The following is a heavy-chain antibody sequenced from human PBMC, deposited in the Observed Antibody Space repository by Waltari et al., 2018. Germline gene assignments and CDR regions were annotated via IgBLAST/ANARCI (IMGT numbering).Heavy chain of an antibody. J-gene: IGHJ5*02. V-gene: IGHV4-61*02. CDR3: ARQLASTRAT. Sequence: QVQLQESGPGLVKPSQTLSLTCTVSGGSISLGSYYWTWIRQPAGKGLEWIGRIHTTGSTNYNPSLKSRFTIAIDTSKNQFFLNLSSVTAADTAVYYCARQLASTRATWGQGTLVTVSS. CDR2: IHTTGST. CDR1: GGSISLGSYY. D-gene: IGHD2-2*01.